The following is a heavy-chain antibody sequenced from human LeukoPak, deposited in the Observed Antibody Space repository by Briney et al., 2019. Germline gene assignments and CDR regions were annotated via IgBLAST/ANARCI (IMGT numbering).Heavy chain of an antibody. CDR3: ARHRRGSYPLDY. CDR1: GGSISSSSYY. Sequence: NPSETQSLTCTVSGGSISSSSYYWGWIRQPPGKGLEWIGSIYYSGSTYYNPSLKSRVTISVDTSKNQFSLKLSSVTAADTAVYYCARHRRGSYPLDYWGQGTLVTVSS. D-gene: IGHD1-26*01. CDR2: IYYSGST. J-gene: IGHJ4*02. V-gene: IGHV4-39*01.